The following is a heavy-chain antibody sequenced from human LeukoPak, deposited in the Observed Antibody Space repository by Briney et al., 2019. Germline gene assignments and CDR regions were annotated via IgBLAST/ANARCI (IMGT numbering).Heavy chain of an antibody. CDR2: ISSSGSTI. D-gene: IGHD2-15*01. CDR3: AKVRYCSGGSCYSSPFDY. CDR1: GFTFSSYE. J-gene: IGHJ4*02. Sequence: GGSLRLSCAASGFTFSSYEMNWVRQAPGKGLEWVSYISSSGSTIYYADSVKGRFTISRDNSKNTLYLQMNSLRAEDTAVYYCAKVRYCSGGSCYSSPFDYWGQGTLVTVSS. V-gene: IGHV3-48*03.